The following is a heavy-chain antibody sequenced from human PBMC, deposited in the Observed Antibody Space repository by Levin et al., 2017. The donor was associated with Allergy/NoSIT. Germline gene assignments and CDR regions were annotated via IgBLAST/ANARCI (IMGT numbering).Heavy chain of an antibody. CDR2: ISWNSGSI. J-gene: IGHJ4*02. V-gene: IGHV3-9*01. D-gene: IGHD3-22*01. CDR1: GFTFDDYA. Sequence: GGSLRLSCAASGFTFDDYAMHWVRQAPGKGLEWVSGISWNSGSIGYADSVKGRFTISRDNAKNSLYLQMNSLRAEDTALYYCAKGRTHYYDRGLSDYWGQGTLVTVSS. CDR3: AKGRTHYYDRGLSDY.